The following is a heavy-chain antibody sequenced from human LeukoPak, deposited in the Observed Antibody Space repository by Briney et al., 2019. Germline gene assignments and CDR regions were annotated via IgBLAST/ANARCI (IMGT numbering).Heavy chain of an antibody. CDR1: GGSISSYY. Sequence: SETLSLTCTVSGGSISSYYWSWIRQPPGKGLEWIGYIYTSGSTNYNPSLKSRVTISVDTSKNQFSLKLSSVTAADTAVYYCARRGYSGYDLSWFDPWGRGPLVTVSS. D-gene: IGHD5-12*01. CDR2: IYTSGST. V-gene: IGHV4-4*09. CDR3: ARRGYSGYDLSWFDP. J-gene: IGHJ5*02.